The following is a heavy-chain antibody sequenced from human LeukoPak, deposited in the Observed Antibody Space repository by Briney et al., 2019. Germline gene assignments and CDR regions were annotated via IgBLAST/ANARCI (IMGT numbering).Heavy chain of an antibody. J-gene: IGHJ4*02. CDR1: GGSISSGDYY. CDR3: AREPPGITGSYDY. CDR2: IYYSGST. D-gene: IGHD1-20*01. Sequence: SQTLSLTCTVSGGSISSGDYYWSWIRQPPGKGLEWIGYIYYSGSTYYNPSLKSRVTISVDTSKNQFSLKLSSVTAADTAVYYCAREPPGITGSYDYWGQGTLVTVSS. V-gene: IGHV4-30-4*08.